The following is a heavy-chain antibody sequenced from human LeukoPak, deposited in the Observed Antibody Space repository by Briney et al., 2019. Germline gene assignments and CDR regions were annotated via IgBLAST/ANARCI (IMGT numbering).Heavy chain of an antibody. CDR2: INHSGST. D-gene: IGHD4-17*01. J-gene: IGHJ5*02. V-gene: IGHV4-34*01. CDR1: GGSFSGYY. CDR3: ARFFHDYGAVNWFDP. Sequence: SETLSFTCAVYGGSFSGYYWSWIRQPPGKGLEWIGEINHSGSTNYNPPLKSRVTISVDTSKNQFSLKLSSVTAADTAVYYCARFFHDYGAVNWFDPWGQGTLVTVSS.